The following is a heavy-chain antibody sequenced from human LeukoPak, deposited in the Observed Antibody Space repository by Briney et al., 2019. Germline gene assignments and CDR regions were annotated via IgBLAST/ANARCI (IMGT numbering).Heavy chain of an antibody. CDR2: IYHSGST. Sequence: SETLSLTCAVSGYSISSGYYWGWIRQPPGNGLEWIGSIYHSGSTYYNPSLKSRVTISVDTSKNQFSLKLSSVTAADTAVYYCARLYSSSYDAFDIWGQGTMVTVSS. CDR1: GYSISSGYY. J-gene: IGHJ3*02. V-gene: IGHV4-38-2*01. CDR3: ARLYSSSYDAFDI. D-gene: IGHD6-6*01.